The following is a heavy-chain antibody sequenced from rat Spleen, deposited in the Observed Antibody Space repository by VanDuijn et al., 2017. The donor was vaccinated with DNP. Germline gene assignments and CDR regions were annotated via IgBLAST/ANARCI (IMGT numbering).Heavy chain of an antibody. V-gene: IGHV5-25*01. CDR2: ISPSGGTT. Sequence: EVQLVESGGGLVQPGRSLKLSCAASGFTFSNYDMAWVRQAPTKGLEWVAAISPSGGTTYYRDSVKGRFTVSRDNTKSRLYLQMDSLRSEDTATYYCARPNFGGYEGWFAYWGQGTLATVSS. J-gene: IGHJ3*01. D-gene: IGHD1-11*01. CDR3: ARPNFGGYEGWFAY. CDR1: GFTFSNYD.